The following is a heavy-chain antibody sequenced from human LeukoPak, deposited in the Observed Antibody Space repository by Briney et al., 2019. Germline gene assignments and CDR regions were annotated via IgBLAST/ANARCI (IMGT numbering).Heavy chain of an antibody. V-gene: IGHV1-2*06. CDR1: GYTFTGYY. J-gene: IGHJ6*02. Sequence: ASVKVSCKASGYTFTGYYMHWVRQAPGQGLEWMGRINPNSGGTNYAQKFQGRVTMTRDTSISTAYMELSRLRSDDTAVYYCARDFYYRFRYYYYGMDVWGQGTTVTVSS. CDR2: INPNSGGT. D-gene: IGHD1-26*01. CDR3: ARDFYYRFRYYYYGMDV.